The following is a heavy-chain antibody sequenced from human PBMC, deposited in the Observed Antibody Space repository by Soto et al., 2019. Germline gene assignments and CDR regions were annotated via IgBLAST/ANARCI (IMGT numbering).Heavy chain of an antibody. Sequence: EVQLLESGGGLVQPGGSLRLSCAASGFTFSSYAMSWVRQAPGKGLEWVPAISGSGGSTYYADSVKGRFTISRDNSKNTLYLQMNSLRAEDTAVYYCARGRGKWLVFDYWGQGTLVTVSS. CDR3: ARGRGKWLVFDY. CDR1: GFTFSSYA. J-gene: IGHJ4*02. V-gene: IGHV3-23*01. D-gene: IGHD6-19*01. CDR2: ISGSGGST.